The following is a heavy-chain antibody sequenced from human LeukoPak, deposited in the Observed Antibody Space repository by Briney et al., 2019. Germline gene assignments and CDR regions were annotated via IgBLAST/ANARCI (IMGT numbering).Heavy chain of an antibody. CDR2: INTYNGKT. V-gene: IGHV1-18*01. J-gene: IGHJ4*02. CDR3: ARMPVVRGVTSFDY. D-gene: IGHD3-10*01. CDR1: GYTFSNYG. Sequence: ASVKVSCKASGYTFSNYGVSWVRQAPGQGLEWMGWINTYNGKTKFAQELQGRVTMTTDTSTSTAYMELRSLTSDDTALYYCARMPVVRGVTSFDYWGQGTLVTVSS.